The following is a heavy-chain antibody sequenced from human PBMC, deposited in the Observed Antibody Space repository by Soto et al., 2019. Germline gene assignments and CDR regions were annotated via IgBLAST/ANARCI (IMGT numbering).Heavy chain of an antibody. V-gene: IGHV1-8*01. CDR3: ARGPRDDFWSGPLGGMDV. J-gene: IGHJ6*02. D-gene: IGHD3-3*01. CDR1: GYTFTSYD. CDR2: MNPNSGNT. Sequence: ASVKVSCKASGYTFTSYDINWVRQATGQGLEWMGWMNPNSGNTGYAQKFQGRVTMTRNTSISTAYMELSSLRSEDTAVYYCARGPRDDFWSGPLGGMDVWGQGTTVTVSS.